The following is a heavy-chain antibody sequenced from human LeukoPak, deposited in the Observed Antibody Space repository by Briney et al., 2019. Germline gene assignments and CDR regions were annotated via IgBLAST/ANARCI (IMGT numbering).Heavy chain of an antibody. J-gene: IGHJ6*03. CDR2: INDGGDT. D-gene: IGHD5-24*01. CDR1: GGSFSGYD. V-gene: IGHV4-34*01. Sequence: PSETLSLTCGVYGGSFSGYDWSWVRQPPGKGLEWIGEINDGGDTNYNPSLKSRVTMSVDTSKNHFSLEVRSMTAADTAGYYFARGLGWKVATMGLFFMDVWGEGTTVTVSS. CDR3: ARGLGWKVATMGLFFMDV.